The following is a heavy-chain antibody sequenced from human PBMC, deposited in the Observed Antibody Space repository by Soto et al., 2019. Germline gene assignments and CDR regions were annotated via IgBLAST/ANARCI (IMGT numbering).Heavy chain of an antibody. D-gene: IGHD3-16*01. CDR3: TSDTFGLRDT. J-gene: IGHJ5*02. Sequence: MQMVESGGGSVQPGGSLRLSCAASGFPFSHYWMHWVRQTPGKGLVWVSRINPAWTITNYADSVEGRFTISRDNADRALFLQMNRLSAEDTAIYYCTSDTFGLRDTWGQGTLVTVSS. V-gene: IGHV3-74*01. CDR2: INPAWTIT. CDR1: GFPFSHYW.